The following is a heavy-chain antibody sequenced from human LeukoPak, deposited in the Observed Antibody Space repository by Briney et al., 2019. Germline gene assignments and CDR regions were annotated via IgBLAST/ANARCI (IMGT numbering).Heavy chain of an antibody. V-gene: IGHV4-30-4*01. CDR2: IYYSGST. CDR3: ARIPYYYDSSDT. Sequence: SETLSLTCTVSGGSISSGDYYWSWIRQPPGKGLEWIGYIYYSGSTYYNPSLKSRITISVDTSKYQFSLKLSSVTAADTAVYYCARIPYYYDSSDTWGRGTLVTVSS. CDR1: GGSISSGDYY. J-gene: IGHJ5*02. D-gene: IGHD3-22*01.